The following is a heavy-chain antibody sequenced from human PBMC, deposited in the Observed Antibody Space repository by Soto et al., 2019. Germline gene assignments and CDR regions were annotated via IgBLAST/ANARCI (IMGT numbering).Heavy chain of an antibody. V-gene: IGHV4-31*03. CDR3: ARGPDNDTDDAFDI. CDR2: IYYSGTT. D-gene: IGHD3-22*01. CDR1: GGSISSGAYY. Sequence: QVQLQESGPGLVKPSPTLSLSCTVSGGSISSGAYYWSWIRQHPGKGLEWIGYIYYSGTTYYNPSLKSRVTMSVDTSKNQFSLKLSSVTAADTAVYYCARGPDNDTDDAFDIWGQGTMVTVSS. J-gene: IGHJ3*02.